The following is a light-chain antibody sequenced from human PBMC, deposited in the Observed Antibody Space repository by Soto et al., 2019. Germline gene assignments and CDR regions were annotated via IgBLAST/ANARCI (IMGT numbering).Light chain of an antibody. CDR2: DVT. Sequence: QSALTQPASVSGSPGRSITISCTGTRSDVGGYNYVSWYQQHPGKAPKLMIYDVTDRPSGVSNRFSGSKSGNTASLTISGLPAEDEADYYCSSYTSSSTLDVVFGGGTKLTVL. V-gene: IGLV2-14*01. CDR3: SSYTSSSTLDVV. CDR1: RSDVGGYNY. J-gene: IGLJ2*01.